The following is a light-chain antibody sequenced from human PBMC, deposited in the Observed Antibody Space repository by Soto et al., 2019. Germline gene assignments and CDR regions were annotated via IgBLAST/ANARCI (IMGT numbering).Light chain of an antibody. Sequence: EIVLTQSPGTLSLSPGERATLSCRASQSINNNYLAWYQQKRGQAPRLLIYGASSRATGIPDRFSGSGSGTDVNLTISRLEPEDFAVYYCQQYCGSPRTFGQGTKVEIK. CDR3: QQYCGSPRT. V-gene: IGKV3-20*01. J-gene: IGKJ1*01. CDR2: GAS. CDR1: QSINNNY.